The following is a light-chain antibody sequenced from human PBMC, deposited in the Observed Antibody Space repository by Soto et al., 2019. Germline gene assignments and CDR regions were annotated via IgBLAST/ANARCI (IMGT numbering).Light chain of an antibody. CDR1: QSISIY. J-gene: IGKJ4*02. Sequence: DIQMTQSPSSLSASVGDRVTITCRATQSISIYLNWYQHKPGDAPHALIYAASSVQGGIPSRSSGCGSGTGFTLAITGLQPEYGATYYGEPDYSCPPSFGRGTKVDI. CDR3: EPDYSCPPS. CDR2: AAS. V-gene: IGKV1-39*01.